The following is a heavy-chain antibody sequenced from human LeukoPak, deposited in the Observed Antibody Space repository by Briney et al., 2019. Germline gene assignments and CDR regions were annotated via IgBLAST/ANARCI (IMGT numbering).Heavy chain of an antibody. D-gene: IGHD2-15*01. CDR1: GFTFSSYG. J-gene: IGHJ4*02. CDR2: ISGSGGST. CDR3: AKDRVVVVAATFDY. Sequence: GGSLRLSCAASGFTFSSYGMSWVRQAPGKGLEWVSAISGSGGSTYYADSVKGRFTISRDNSKNTLYLQMNSLRAEDTAVYYCAKDRVVVVAATFDYWGQGTLVTVSS. V-gene: IGHV3-23*01.